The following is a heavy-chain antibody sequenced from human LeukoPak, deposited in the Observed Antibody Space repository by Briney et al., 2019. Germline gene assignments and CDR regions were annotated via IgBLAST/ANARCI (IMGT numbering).Heavy chain of an antibody. V-gene: IGHV3-7*01. CDR2: IKQDGSEK. Sequence: GGSLRLSCATSGFTFSSYWMSWVRQAPGKGLEWVANIKQDGSEKYYVDSVKGRFTISRDNAKNSLYLQMNSLRAEDTAVYYCARAEGVTCGGDCYPNYYYYYMDVWGKGTTVTISS. CDR1: GFTFSSYW. D-gene: IGHD2-21*02. CDR3: ARAEGVTCGGDCYPNYYYYYMDV. J-gene: IGHJ6*03.